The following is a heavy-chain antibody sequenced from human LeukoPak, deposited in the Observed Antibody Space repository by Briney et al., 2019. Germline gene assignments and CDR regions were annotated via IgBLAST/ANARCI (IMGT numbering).Heavy chain of an antibody. J-gene: IGHJ4*02. V-gene: IGHV1-69*13. Sequence: GASVKVSCKASGYTFTGYYMHWVRQAPGQGLEWMGGIIPIFDTTIYAQKFQGRVTITADESTSTAYMELSTLRSDDTAVYYCAKDRDGDYGDYWGQGTLVTVSS. CDR2: IIPIFDTT. CDR3: AKDRDGDYGDY. CDR1: GYTFTGYY. D-gene: IGHD4-17*01.